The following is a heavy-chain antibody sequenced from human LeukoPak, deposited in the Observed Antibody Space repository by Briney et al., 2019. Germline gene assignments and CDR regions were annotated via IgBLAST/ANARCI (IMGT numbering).Heavy chain of an antibody. CDR2: IYHSGST. CDR3: ARANSWYARGSFDY. D-gene: IGHD6-13*01. J-gene: IGHJ4*02. V-gene: IGHV4-4*02. CDR1: GGSISSSNW. Sequence: SGTLSLTCAVSGGSISSSNWRSWVRQPPGKGLEWIGEIYHSGSTNYNPSLKSRVTISVDTSKNQFSLRLSSVTAADTAVYYCARANSWYARGSFDYWGQGTLVTVSS.